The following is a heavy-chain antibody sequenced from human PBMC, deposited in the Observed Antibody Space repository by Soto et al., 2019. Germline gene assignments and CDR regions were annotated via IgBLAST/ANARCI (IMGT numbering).Heavy chain of an antibody. J-gene: IGHJ6*02. CDR2: IDPSDSCT. V-gene: IGHV5-10-1*01. Sequence: PGESLKISCKGSGYSFTSNGISWVRQMPGKGLEWMGRIDPSDSCTNYSPSFQGHVTISADKSISTAYLQWSSLKASDTAMYYCARFSSSVVNNYYYYGMDVWGQGTTVTVSS. D-gene: IGHD2-15*01. CDR1: GYSFTSNG. CDR3: ARFSSSVVNNYYYYGMDV.